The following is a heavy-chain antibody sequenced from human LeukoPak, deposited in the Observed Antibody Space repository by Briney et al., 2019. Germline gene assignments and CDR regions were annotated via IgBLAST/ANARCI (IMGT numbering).Heavy chain of an antibody. CDR2: ISWDGGST. D-gene: IGHD5-18*01. CDR3: AKDPATDTAMVTWFDY. V-gene: IGHV3-43*01. Sequence: SGGSLRLSCAASGFTFDDYTMHWVRQAPGKGLEWVSPISWDGGSTYYADSVKGRFTISRDNSKSSLYLQMNSLRTEDTALYYCAKDPATDTAMVTWFDYWGQGTLVTVSS. J-gene: IGHJ4*02. CDR1: GFTFDDYT.